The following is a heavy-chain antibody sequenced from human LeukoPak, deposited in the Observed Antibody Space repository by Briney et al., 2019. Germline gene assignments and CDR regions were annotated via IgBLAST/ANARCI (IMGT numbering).Heavy chain of an antibody. CDR2: ISAYNGNT. V-gene: IGHV1-18*01. CDR1: GYTFTNYG. CDR3: ARDQRLRYCSGGSCRPADY. D-gene: IGHD2-15*01. J-gene: IGHJ4*02. Sequence: EASVKVSCKASGYTFTNYGISWVRQAPGQGLEWMGWISAYNGNTNYAQKLQGRVTMTTDTSTSTAYMELRSLRSDDTAVYYCARDQRLRYCSGGSCRPADYWGQGTLVTVSS.